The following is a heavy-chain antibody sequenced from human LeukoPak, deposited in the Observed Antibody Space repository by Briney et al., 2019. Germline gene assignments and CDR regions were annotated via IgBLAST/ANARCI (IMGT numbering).Heavy chain of an antibody. V-gene: IGHV3-74*01. CDR1: GFTFSSYW. Sequence: GGSLRLSCAASGFTFSSYWMHWVRQAPGKGLVWVSRINSDGSSTSYADSVKGRFTISRDNAENTLYLQMNSLRAEDTAVYYCARDPYYYYYMDVWGKGTTVTVSS. CDR2: INSDGSST. J-gene: IGHJ6*03. CDR3: ARDPYYYYYMDV.